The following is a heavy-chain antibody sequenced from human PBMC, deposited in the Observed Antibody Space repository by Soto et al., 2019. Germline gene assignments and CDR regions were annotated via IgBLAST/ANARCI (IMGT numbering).Heavy chain of an antibody. J-gene: IGHJ3*02. Sequence: QVQLVESGGGVVQPGRSLRLSCAASGFTFSSYAMHWVRQAPGKGLEWVAVISYDGSNKYYADSVKGRFTISRDNSKNTLYQQMNSLRAEDTAVYYCAREGSRVLARGAFDIWGQGTMVTVSS. V-gene: IGHV3-30-3*01. CDR3: AREGSRVLARGAFDI. D-gene: IGHD3-10*01. CDR2: ISYDGSNK. CDR1: GFTFSSYA.